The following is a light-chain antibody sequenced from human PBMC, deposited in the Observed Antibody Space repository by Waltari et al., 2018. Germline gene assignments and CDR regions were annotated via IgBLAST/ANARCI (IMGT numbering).Light chain of an antibody. CDR3: QQYYTSPLT. Sequence: IVMTQSPDSLGVSLGERATINCRSSQSLLSSSNTKTYLAWYQQKPGQPPRLLMYWASLRESGVPERFSGSGSATDFTLTISSLQAEDVAVYYCQQYYTSPLTFGGGTKVEIK. V-gene: IGKV4-1*01. CDR1: QSLLSSSNTKTY. J-gene: IGKJ4*01. CDR2: WAS.